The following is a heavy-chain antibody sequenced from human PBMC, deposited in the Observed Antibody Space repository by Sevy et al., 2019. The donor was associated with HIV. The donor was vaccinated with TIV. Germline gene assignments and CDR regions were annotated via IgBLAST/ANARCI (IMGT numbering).Heavy chain of an antibody. Sequence: GGSLRLSCAVSGFSFSHYAFHWVRRAPGKGLEWVSLRSYDGTYKDYADSVKGRFTISRDNSKNTLYLQMNSLRGNDTAVYYCARVAVSYCTNDCYHRFDYWGPGALVTVSS. D-gene: IGHD2-8*01. J-gene: IGHJ4*02. CDR1: GFSFSHYA. V-gene: IGHV3-30-3*01. CDR3: ARVAVSYCTNDCYHRFDY. CDR2: RSYDGTYK.